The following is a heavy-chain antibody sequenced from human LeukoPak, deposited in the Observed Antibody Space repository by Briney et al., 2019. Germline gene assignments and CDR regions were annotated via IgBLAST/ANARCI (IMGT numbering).Heavy chain of an antibody. V-gene: IGHV3-30-3*01. J-gene: IGHJ5*02. Sequence: PGGSLRLSCAASGFTFSSYAMHWVRQAPGKGLEWVAVISYDGSNKHYADSVKGRFTISRDNSKNTLYLQMNSLRAEDTAVYYCARASPDLSLFDPWGQGTLVTVSS. CDR1: GFTFSSYA. D-gene: IGHD3-16*02. CDR3: ARASPDLSLFDP. CDR2: ISYDGSNK.